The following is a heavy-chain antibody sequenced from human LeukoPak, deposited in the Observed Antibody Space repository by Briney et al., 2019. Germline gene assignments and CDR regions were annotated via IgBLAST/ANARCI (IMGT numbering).Heavy chain of an antibody. V-gene: IGHV3-48*03. CDR3: ASGDDYYDSSGYSFHAFDV. CDR2: ISSSGNTI. D-gene: IGHD3-22*01. CDR1: GFIFSSYE. J-gene: IGHJ3*01. Sequence: GGSLRLSCAASGFIFSSYEMNWVRQAPGKGLEWVSYISSSGNTIYYADSVKGRFTISRDNSKNTLYLQMNSLRAEDTAVYYCASGDDYYDSSGYSFHAFDVWGQGTMVTVSS.